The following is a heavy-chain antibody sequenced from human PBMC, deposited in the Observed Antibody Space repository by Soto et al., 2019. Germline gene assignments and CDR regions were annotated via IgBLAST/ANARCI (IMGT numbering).Heavy chain of an antibody. J-gene: IGHJ4*02. V-gene: IGHV3-23*01. CDR2: ISGSGGST. CDR1: GFTFSSYA. CDR3: AKGVVLYGALRAFDY. D-gene: IGHD2-8*02. Sequence: EVQLLESGGGLVQPGGSLRLSCAASGFTFSSYAMSWVRQAPGKGLEWVSAISGSGGSTYYADSVKCRFTISRDNSKNPLYLPMNSLRAEDTAVYYCAKGVVLYGALRAFDYWGQGTLVTVSS.